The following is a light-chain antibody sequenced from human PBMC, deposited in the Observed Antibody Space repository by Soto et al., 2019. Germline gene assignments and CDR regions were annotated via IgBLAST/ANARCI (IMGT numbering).Light chain of an antibody. J-gene: IGLJ2*01. CDR3: RSYTTISTQV. Sequence: QSALTQPASVSGSPGQSITISCTGTSSDVGYYNYVSWYQHHPGKAPKLIIYEVSNRPSGVSKRFSGSKSDNTASLTISGLQAEDESDYYCRSYTTISTQVFGGGTKLTVL. V-gene: IGLV2-14*01. CDR1: SSDVGYYNY. CDR2: EVS.